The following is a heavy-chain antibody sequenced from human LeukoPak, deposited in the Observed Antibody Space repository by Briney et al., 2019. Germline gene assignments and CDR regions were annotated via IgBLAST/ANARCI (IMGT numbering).Heavy chain of an antibody. V-gene: IGHV4-34*01. D-gene: IGHD3-9*01. CDR2: INHSGST. CDR1: GRSFSGYY. CDR3: ARVSYFDWLGIDY. J-gene: IGHJ4*02. Sequence: SETLSLTCAVYGRSFSGYYWSWIRQPPGKGLEWIGEINHSGSTNYNPSLKSRVTISVDTSKNQFSLKLSSVTAADTAVYYCARVSYFDWLGIDYWGQGTLVTVSS.